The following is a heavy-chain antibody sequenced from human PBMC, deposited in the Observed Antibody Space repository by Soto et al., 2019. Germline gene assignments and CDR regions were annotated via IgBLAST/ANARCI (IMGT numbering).Heavy chain of an antibody. Sequence: GGSLRLSFVAPGFTFSDYYMGWIRQAPVKGLEWVSYISSSSRYTNYADSVKGRFTISRDNAKNSLYLQMNSLRAEDTAVYYCARDNYHSSAYYPDCWGQGTLVAVSS. CDR2: ISSSSRYT. CDR1: GFTFSDYY. D-gene: IGHD3-22*01. CDR3: ARDNYHSSAYYPDC. J-gene: IGHJ4*02. V-gene: IGHV3-11*06.